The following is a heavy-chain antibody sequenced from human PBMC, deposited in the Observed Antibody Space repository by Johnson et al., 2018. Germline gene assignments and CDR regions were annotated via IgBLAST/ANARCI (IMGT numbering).Heavy chain of an antibody. CDR2: LRSKANSYAT. D-gene: IGHD3-22*01. CDR1: GFTFSGST. V-gene: IGHV3-73*01. CDR3: GGTYYYDSRGYPAYCQH. J-gene: IGHJ1*01. Sequence: VQLVESGGGLVQPGGSPQLSCAASGFTFSGSTMHWVRQASGKGLEWVGRLRSKANSYATAYAASVKGRCTISRDDSTNTAYLQMNSLKTEDTAVYYCGGTYYYDSRGYPAYCQHWGRGTLVTVSA.